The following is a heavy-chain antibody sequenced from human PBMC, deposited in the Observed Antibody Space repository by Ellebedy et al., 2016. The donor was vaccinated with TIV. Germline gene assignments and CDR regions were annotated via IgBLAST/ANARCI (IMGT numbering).Heavy chain of an antibody. V-gene: IGHV4-59*01. CDR3: ARGAAMVSYYYYGMDV. D-gene: IGHD5-18*01. J-gene: IGHJ6*02. CDR2: IYYSGST. Sequence: SETLSLXXTVSGGSISSYYWSWIRQPPGKGLEWIGYIYYSGSTNYNPSLKSRVTISVDTSKNQFSLKLSSVTAADTAVYYCARGAAMVSYYYYGMDVWGQGTTATVSS. CDR1: GGSISSYY.